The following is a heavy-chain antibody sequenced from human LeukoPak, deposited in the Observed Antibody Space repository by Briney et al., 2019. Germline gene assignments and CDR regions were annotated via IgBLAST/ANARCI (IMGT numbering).Heavy chain of an antibody. J-gene: IGHJ4*02. D-gene: IGHD3-10*01. V-gene: IGHV3-23*01. CDR2: ISPSGDIL. CDR3: ARLATLITMVRGDSFDY. CDR1: GFTFNIHG. Sequence: GGTLRLSCAASGFTFNIHGMNWVRQAPGKGLEWVSGISPSGDILYYADSVKGQFTISRDNSKNTVYLQMNNLRAEDTAVYYCARLATLITMVRGDSFDYWGQGTLVTVSS.